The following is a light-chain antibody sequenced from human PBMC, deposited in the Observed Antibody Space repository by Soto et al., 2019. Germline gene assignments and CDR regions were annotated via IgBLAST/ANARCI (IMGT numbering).Light chain of an antibody. CDR1: TSDVGGYNY. CDR3: SSYTDRSTVL. Sequence: QSVLTQPASVSGSPGQSITISCTGTTSDVGGYNYVSWYQQHPGKAPRLIIYEVTKWPSGVSTRFSGSKSGNTASLTISGLQAEDEADYYCSSYTDRSTVLFGGGTKLTVL. J-gene: IGLJ2*01. V-gene: IGLV2-14*01. CDR2: EVT.